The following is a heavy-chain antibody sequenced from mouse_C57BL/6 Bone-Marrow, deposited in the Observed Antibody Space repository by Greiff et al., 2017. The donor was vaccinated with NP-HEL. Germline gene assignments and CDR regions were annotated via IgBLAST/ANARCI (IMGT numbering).Heavy chain of an antibody. Sequence: QVQLQQPGAELVRPGTSVKMSCKASGYTFTNYWIGWAKQRPGHGLEWIGDIYPGGGYTNYNEKFKGKATLTADKSSSTAYMQFSSLTSEDSAIYYCARRGYCGAWFAYWGQGTLVTVSA. CDR2: IYPGGGYT. D-gene: IGHD2-3*01. V-gene: IGHV1-63*01. J-gene: IGHJ3*01. CDR3: ARRGYCGAWFAY. CDR1: GYTFTNYW.